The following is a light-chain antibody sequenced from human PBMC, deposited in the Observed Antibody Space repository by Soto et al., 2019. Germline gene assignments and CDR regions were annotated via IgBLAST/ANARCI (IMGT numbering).Light chain of an antibody. Sequence: EIVLTQSPGTLSLSPGERATLSCGASQSVSSSYLAWYQQKPGLAPRLLIYDASSRATGIPDRFSGSGSGTDFTLTISRLEPEDFAVYYCQQRSYPITFGQGTRLEIK. J-gene: IGKJ5*01. V-gene: IGKV3D-20*01. CDR1: QSVSSSY. CDR3: QQRSYPIT. CDR2: DAS.